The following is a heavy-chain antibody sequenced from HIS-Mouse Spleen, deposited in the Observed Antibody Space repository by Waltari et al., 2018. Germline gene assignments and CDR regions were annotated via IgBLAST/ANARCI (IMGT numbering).Heavy chain of an antibody. D-gene: IGHD6-6*01. J-gene: IGHJ3*02. CDR3: ARDPQLVDAFDI. Sequence: QVQLVESGGGVVQPGRSLRLSCAASGFTFSSYAIPWVRQAPGKGLEWVAVISYDGSNKYYADSVKGRFTISRDNSKNTLYLQMNSLRAEDTAVYYCARDPQLVDAFDIWGQGTMVTVSS. CDR1: GFTFSSYA. CDR2: ISYDGSNK. V-gene: IGHV3-30*04.